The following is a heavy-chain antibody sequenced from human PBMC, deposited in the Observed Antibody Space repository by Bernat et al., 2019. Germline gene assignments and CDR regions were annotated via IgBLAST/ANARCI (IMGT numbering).Heavy chain of an antibody. V-gene: IGHV4-31*03. D-gene: IGHD3-10*01. CDR2: IYYSGST. Sequence: QVQLQESGPGLVKPSQTLSLTCTVSGGSISSGGYYWSWIRQHPGKGLEWIGYIYYSGSTYYNPSLKSRVTISVDTSKNQFSLKLSSVTAADTAVYYCARGTHYYGSGSYQKPYYYGMDVWGQGTTVTVSS. CDR3: ARGTHYYGSGSYQKPYYYGMDV. J-gene: IGHJ6*02. CDR1: GGSISSGGYY.